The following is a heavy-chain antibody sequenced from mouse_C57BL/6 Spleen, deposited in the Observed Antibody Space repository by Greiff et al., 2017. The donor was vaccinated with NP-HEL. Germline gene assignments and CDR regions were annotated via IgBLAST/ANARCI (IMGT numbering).Heavy chain of an antibody. CDR3: ARPPPTVVGEAWFAY. Sequence: EVQVVESGGGLVKPGGSLKLSCAASGFTFSSYTMSWVRQTPEKRLEWVATISGGGGNTYYPDSVKGRFTISRDNAKNTLYLQMSSLRSEDTALYYCARPPPTVVGEAWFAYWGQGTLVTVSA. V-gene: IGHV5-9*01. CDR2: ISGGGGNT. D-gene: IGHD1-1*01. CDR1: GFTFSSYT. J-gene: IGHJ3*01.